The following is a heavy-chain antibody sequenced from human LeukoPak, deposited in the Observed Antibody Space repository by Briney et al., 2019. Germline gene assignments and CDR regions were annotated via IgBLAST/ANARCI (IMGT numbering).Heavy chain of an antibody. V-gene: IGHV4-34*01. Sequence: SETLSLTCAVYGGSFSGYYWSWIRQPLGKGLEWIGEINHSGSTNYNPSLKSRVTISVDTSKNQFSLKLSSVTAADTAVYYCARGRGYYDSSGYYYRPLFDYWGQGTLVTVSS. J-gene: IGHJ4*02. CDR1: GGSFSGYY. CDR2: INHSGST. D-gene: IGHD3-22*01. CDR3: ARGRGYYDSSGYYYRPLFDY.